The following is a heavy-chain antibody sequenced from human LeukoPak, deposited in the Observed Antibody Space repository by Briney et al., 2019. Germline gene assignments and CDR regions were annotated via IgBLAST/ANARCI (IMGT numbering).Heavy chain of an antibody. CDR1: GFTFNNYA. Sequence: GGSLRLSCAASGFTFNNYAMSWVRQAPGKGLEWVSSISGSGVYTHYADSVRGRFTISRDTSKNTLYLQMNSLRAEDTAVYYCARGAPRPFWGQGTLVTVSS. J-gene: IGHJ4*02. V-gene: IGHV3-23*01. CDR2: ISGSGVYT. CDR3: ARGAPRPF. D-gene: IGHD6-6*01.